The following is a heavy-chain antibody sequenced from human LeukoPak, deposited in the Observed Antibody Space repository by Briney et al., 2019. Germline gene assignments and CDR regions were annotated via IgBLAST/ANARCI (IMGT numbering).Heavy chain of an antibody. V-gene: IGHV3-33*01. J-gene: IGHJ4*02. CDR3: TRERKSGIAAFDY. CDR1: GFTFSSYG. D-gene: IGHD6-13*01. Sequence: PGRSLRLSCAASGFTFSSYGMHWVRHAPGKGLEWVAVIWYDGINKFHADSVRGRFTISRDNSKNTVYLQMNSLRAEDTAVYYCTRERKSGIAAFDYWGQGTLVTVSS. CDR2: IWYDGINK.